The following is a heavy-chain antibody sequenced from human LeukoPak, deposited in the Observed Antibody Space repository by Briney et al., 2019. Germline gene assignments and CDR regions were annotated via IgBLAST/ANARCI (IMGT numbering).Heavy chain of an antibody. D-gene: IGHD3-10*01. Sequence: PGGSLRLSCAASGFTFSSYAMHWVRQAPGKGLEYVSAISSNGGSTYYANSVKGRFTISRDNSKNTLYLQMGSLRAEDMAVYYCARAPSGMPFDLWGRGTLVTVSS. V-gene: IGHV3-64*01. CDR1: GFTFSSYA. CDR3: ARAPSGMPFDL. J-gene: IGHJ2*01. CDR2: ISSNGGST.